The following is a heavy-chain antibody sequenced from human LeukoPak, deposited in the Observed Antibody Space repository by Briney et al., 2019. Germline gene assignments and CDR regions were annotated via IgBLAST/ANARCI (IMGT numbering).Heavy chain of an antibody. CDR2: IYYSGST. V-gene: IGHV4-59*01. CDR3: ASTSEGDGWFDP. CDR1: GGSISSYY. D-gene: IGHD2-21*02. Sequence: QSSETLSLTCTVSGGSISSYYWSWIRQPPGKGLEWIGYIYYSGSTNYNPSLKSRVTISVDTSKNQFSLKLSSVTAADTAVYYCASTSEGDGWFDPWGQGTLVTVSS. J-gene: IGHJ5*02.